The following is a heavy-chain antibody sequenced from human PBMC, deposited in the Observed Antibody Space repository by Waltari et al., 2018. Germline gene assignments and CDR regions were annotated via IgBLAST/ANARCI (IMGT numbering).Heavy chain of an antibody. Sequence: QVQLQESGPGLVKPSETLSLTCAVSGYSISSGYYWGRIRQPPGKGLEWIGSIYHSGSTDYNPSLKSRVTIAVDTSKNQFSLKLSSVTAADTAVYYCARATYGDYPVYFDLWGRGTLVTVSS. CDR2: IYHSGST. J-gene: IGHJ2*01. D-gene: IGHD4-17*01. CDR3: ARATYGDYPVYFDL. CDR1: GYSISSGYY. V-gene: IGHV4-38-2*01.